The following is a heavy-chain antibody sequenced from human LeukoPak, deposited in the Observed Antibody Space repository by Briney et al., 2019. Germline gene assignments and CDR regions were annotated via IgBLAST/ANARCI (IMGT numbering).Heavy chain of an antibody. Sequence: SQTLSLTCTVSGVSISSGGYYWSWIRQHPGKGLEWIGYIYYSGSTYYNPSLKSRVTISVDTSKNQFSLKLSSVTAADTAVYYCARAKDIVLMVYAPYFDYWGQGTLVTVSS. CDR2: IYYSGST. CDR1: GVSISSGGYY. CDR3: ARAKDIVLMVYAPYFDY. V-gene: IGHV4-31*03. J-gene: IGHJ4*02. D-gene: IGHD2-8*01.